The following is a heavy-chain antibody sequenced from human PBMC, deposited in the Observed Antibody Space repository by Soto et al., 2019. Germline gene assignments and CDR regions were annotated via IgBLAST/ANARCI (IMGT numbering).Heavy chain of an antibody. CDR1: GGSISSGGYY. CDR3: ARYRPQGPNPFDP. D-gene: IGHD3-16*02. J-gene: IGHJ5*02. V-gene: IGHV4-31*03. Sequence: QVQLQESGPGLVKPSQTLSLTCTVSGGSISSGGYYWSWIRQHPGKALEWIGYIYYSGSTYYNPSLKSRVTISVDTSKNQFSLKLSSVTAADTAVYYCARYRPQGPNPFDPWGQGTLVTVSS. CDR2: IYYSGST.